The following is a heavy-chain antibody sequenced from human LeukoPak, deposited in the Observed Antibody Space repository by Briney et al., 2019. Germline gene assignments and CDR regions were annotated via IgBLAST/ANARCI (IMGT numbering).Heavy chain of an antibody. CDR3: APRSCSKTSCYFES. V-gene: IGHV3-23*01. CDR2: ITDAGDRT. CDR1: GLTFSSTA. Sequence: GGSLRLSCVASGLTFSSTAMYWVRQAPGKGLEWVSAITDAGDRTFYAGSVKGRFAASRDNSKSTLYLQMNTLRAEDTAVYYCAPRSCSKTSCYFESWGQGTLVTVSS. J-gene: IGHJ1*01. D-gene: IGHD2-2*01.